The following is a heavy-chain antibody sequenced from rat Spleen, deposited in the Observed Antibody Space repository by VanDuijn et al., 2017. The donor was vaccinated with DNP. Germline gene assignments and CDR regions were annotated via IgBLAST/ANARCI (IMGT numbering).Heavy chain of an antibody. V-gene: IGHV5-31*01. CDR1: GFIFSNYW. D-gene: IGHD1-4*01. Sequence: EVQLVESGGGPVQPGRSLKLSCVASGFIFSNYWMTWIRQAPGKGLEWVATISYNGGTPYYRDSVKGRFTISRDNAKSTLYLQMDSLRSEDTATYYCAGRPPPTRGPFDYWGQGVTVTVSS. CDR2: ISYNGGTP. CDR3: AGRPPPTRGPFDY. J-gene: IGHJ2*01.